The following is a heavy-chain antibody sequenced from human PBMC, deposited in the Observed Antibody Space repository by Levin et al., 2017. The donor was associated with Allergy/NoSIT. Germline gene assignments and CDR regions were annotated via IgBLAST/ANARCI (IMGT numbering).Heavy chain of an antibody. D-gene: IGHD2-2*01. J-gene: IGHJ6*02. Sequence: GGSLRLSCTASGLTFGDYAMSWVRQAPGKGLEWVGFIRSKSYGGTTEYAASVKGRFTISRDDSNNIAYLQMDSLKSEDTAVYYCSGDMVTEVLPAAMGRRYVGYHGMDVWGQGTTVTVSS. CDR1: GLTFGDYA. CDR3: SGDMVTEVLPAAMGRRYVGYHGMDV. CDR2: IRSKSYGGTT. V-gene: IGHV3-49*04.